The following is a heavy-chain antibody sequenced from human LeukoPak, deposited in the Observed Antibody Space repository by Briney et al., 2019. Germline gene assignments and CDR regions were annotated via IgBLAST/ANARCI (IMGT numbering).Heavy chain of an antibody. V-gene: IGHV1-46*01. J-gene: IGHJ4*02. CDR1: GYTFTTYY. CDR2: INPNGGST. CDR3: ARASNYGSGNYHLDY. Sequence: ASVKVSCKASGYTFTTYYMHWVRQAPGQGLEWMGIINPNGGSTSYAQNRVTMTSDTSTSTFYMELSSLKSEDTAVYYCARASNYGSGNYHLDYWGQGTLVTVSS. D-gene: IGHD3-10*01.